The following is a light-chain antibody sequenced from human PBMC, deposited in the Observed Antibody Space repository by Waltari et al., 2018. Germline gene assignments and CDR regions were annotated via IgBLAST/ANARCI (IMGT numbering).Light chain of an antibody. J-gene: IGKJ1*01. CDR1: QSVFYRSDTKNY. CDR3: QQYYRSRT. V-gene: IGKV4-1*01. CDR2: WAS. Sequence: DIVMTQSPASLAVSLGERATIDCKSSQSVFYRSDTKNYLAWYQHKPGQPPKLLFYWASTRESGVPDRFSASGSGTDFTLTINNLQAEDVAVYYCQQYYRSRTFGQGTKVEIK.